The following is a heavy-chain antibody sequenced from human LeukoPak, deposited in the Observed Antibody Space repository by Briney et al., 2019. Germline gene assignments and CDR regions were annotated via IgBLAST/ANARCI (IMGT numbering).Heavy chain of an antibody. V-gene: IGHV3-23*01. J-gene: IGHJ5*02. D-gene: IGHD6-19*01. CDR2: ISGSGGST. CDR3: AKLSGYSSGWFDP. Sequence: GTLSLTCAVSGDSISSSNWWTWVRQSPGKGLEWVSAISGSGGSTYYADSVKGRFTISRDNSKNTLYLQMNSLRAEDTAVYYCAKLSGYSSGWFDPWGQGTLVTVSS. CDR1: GDSISSSN.